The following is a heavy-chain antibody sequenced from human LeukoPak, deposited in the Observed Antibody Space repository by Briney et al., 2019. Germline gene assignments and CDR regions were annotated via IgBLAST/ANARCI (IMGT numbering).Heavy chain of an antibody. Sequence: SETLSLTCTVSGGSISSYYWSWIRQPPGKGLEWIGYIYYSGSTNYNPSLKSRVTISVDTSKNQFSLKLSSVTAADTAVYYCARDLPGRIVYWGQGALVTVSS. J-gene: IGHJ4*02. D-gene: IGHD2-15*01. CDR3: ARDLPGRIVY. CDR1: GGSISSYY. CDR2: IYYSGST. V-gene: IGHV4-59*01.